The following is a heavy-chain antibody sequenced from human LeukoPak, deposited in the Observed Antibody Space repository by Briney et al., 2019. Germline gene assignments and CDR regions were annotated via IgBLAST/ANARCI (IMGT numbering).Heavy chain of an antibody. CDR2: LSYDGSNE. CDR1: GFTFSSHS. V-gene: IGHV3-30-3*01. Sequence: PGGSLRLSCAASGFTFSSHSMHWVRQAPGKGLEWVAVLSYDGSNEYYTDSVKGRFTISRDNSKNTLLLQMNSLRIEDTAEYYCAKDAPSPGAAHSSSYYFDYWGQGTLVTVSS. CDR3: AKDAPSPGAAHSSSYYFDY. D-gene: IGHD6-13*01. J-gene: IGHJ4*02.